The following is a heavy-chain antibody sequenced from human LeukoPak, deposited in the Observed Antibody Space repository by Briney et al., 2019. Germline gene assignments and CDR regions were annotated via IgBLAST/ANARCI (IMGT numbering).Heavy chain of an antibody. CDR2: IGTAGDT. J-gene: IGHJ4*02. Sequence: PGGSLRLSCAASGFTFSSYDMHWVRQATGKGLEWVSAIGTAGDTYYPGSVKGRFTISRENAKNSLYLQMNSLRAGDTAVYYCAKVGYCSRTSCYNYWGQGTLVTVSS. CDR1: GFTFSSYD. V-gene: IGHV3-13*01. D-gene: IGHD2-2*02. CDR3: AKVGYCSRTSCYNY.